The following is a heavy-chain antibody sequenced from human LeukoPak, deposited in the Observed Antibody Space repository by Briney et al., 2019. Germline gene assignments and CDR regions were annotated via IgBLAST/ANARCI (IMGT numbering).Heavy chain of an antibody. V-gene: IGHV1-18*01. CDR1: GYTFTSYG. Sequence: ASVKVSCKASGYTFTSYGISWVRRAPGQGLEWMGWISACNGNTNYAQKLQGRVTMTTDTSTSTAYMELRSLRSDDTAVYYCARGALTTIFGVVIISRGHAFDIWGQGTMVTVSS. D-gene: IGHD3-3*01. CDR2: ISACNGNT. CDR3: ARGALTTIFGVVIISRGHAFDI. J-gene: IGHJ3*02.